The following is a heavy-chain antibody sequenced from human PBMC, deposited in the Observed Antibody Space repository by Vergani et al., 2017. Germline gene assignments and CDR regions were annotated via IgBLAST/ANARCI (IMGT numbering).Heavy chain of an antibody. CDR3: ASTTYYYDSSGSGTYAFDI. J-gene: IGHJ3*02. V-gene: IGHV4-4*02. CDR1: GGSISSSNW. D-gene: IGHD3-22*01. CDR2: IYHSGST. Sequence: QVQLQESGPGLVKPSGTLSLTCAVSGGSISSSNWWSWVRQPPGKGLEWIGEIYHSGSTNYNPSLKSRVTISVDKSKNQFSLKLSSVTAADTAVYYCASTTYYYDSSGSGTYAFDIWGQGTMVTVSS.